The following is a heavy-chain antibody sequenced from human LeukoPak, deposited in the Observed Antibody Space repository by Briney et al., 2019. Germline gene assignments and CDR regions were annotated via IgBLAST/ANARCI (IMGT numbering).Heavy chain of an antibody. Sequence: PSETLSLTCTVSGGSISSYYWSWIRQPPGKGLEWIGYIYYSGSTNYNPSLKSRVTISVDTSKNQFSLKLSSVTAADTAVYYCARDRRGSGLADYYYYMDVWGKGTTVTVSS. V-gene: IGHV4-59*01. D-gene: IGHD3-10*01. J-gene: IGHJ6*03. CDR3: ARDRRGSGLADYYYYMDV. CDR1: GGSISSYY. CDR2: IYYSGST.